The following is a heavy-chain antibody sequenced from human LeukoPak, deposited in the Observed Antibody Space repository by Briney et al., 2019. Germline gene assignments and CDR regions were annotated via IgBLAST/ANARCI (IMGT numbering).Heavy chain of an antibody. CDR3: ARDQVDPIHHYDILTGPSDY. CDR2: INPNSGGT. V-gene: IGHV1-2*02. D-gene: IGHD3-9*01. J-gene: IGHJ4*02. CDR1: GYTFTGYY. Sequence: ASVKVSCKASGYTFTGYYVHWVRQAPGQGLERMGWINPNSGGTNYAQKFQGRVTMTRDTSVSTAYMELSRLRSDDTAVYYCARDQVDPIHHYDILTGPSDYWGQGTLVTVS.